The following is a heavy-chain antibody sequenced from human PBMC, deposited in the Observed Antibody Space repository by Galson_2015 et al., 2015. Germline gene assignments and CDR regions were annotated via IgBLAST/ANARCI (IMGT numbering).Heavy chain of an antibody. Sequence: SVKVSCKASGYTFTSYAMNWVRQAPGQGLEWMGWINTNTGNPTYAQGFTGRFVFSLDTSVSTAYLQICSLKAEDTAVYYCARDCDFWSGYYMYYYYYMDVWGKGTTVTVSS. CDR2: INTNTGNP. D-gene: IGHD3-3*01. CDR3: ARDCDFWSGYYMYYYYYMDV. CDR1: GYTFTSYA. J-gene: IGHJ6*03. V-gene: IGHV7-4-1*01.